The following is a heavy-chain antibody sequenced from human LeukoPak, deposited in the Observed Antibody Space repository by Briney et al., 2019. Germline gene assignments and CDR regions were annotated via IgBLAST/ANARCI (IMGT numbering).Heavy chain of an antibody. J-gene: IGHJ4*02. V-gene: IGHV4-39*07. Sequence: SETLSLTCTVSGGSISSSSYYWGWIRQPPGKGLGWIGSIYYSGSTYYNPSLKSRVTISVDTSKNQFSLKLSSVTAADTAVYYCARDGEWDPRGGYWGQGTLVTVSS. D-gene: IGHD1-26*01. CDR1: GGSISSSSYY. CDR3: ARDGEWDPRGGY. CDR2: IYYSGST.